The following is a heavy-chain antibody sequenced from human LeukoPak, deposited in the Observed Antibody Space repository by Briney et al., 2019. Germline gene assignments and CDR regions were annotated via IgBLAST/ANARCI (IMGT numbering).Heavy chain of an antibody. CDR1: GFTFSSYS. CDR2: ISGSGGST. CDR3: ARGGRSID. Sequence: GGSLRLSCAASGFTFSSYSMNWVRQAPGKGLEWVSAISGSGGSTYYADSVKGRFTISRDNSKNTVYLQMNSLRAEDTAVYYCARGGRSIDWGQGTLVTVSS. V-gene: IGHV3-23*01. D-gene: IGHD2-15*01. J-gene: IGHJ4*02.